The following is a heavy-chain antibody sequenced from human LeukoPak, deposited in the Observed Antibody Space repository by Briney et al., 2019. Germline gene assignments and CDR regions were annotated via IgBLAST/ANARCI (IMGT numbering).Heavy chain of an antibody. J-gene: IGHJ4*02. CDR3: ASTMYSSGSSDY. CDR2: ISSSGSTI. V-gene: IGHV3-48*03. CDR1: GFTFSSYE. D-gene: IGHD6-19*01. Sequence: SGGSLRLSCAASGFTFSSYEMNWVRQAPGKGLEWVSYISSSGSTIYYADSVKGRFTISRDNAKNSLYLQMNSLRAEDTAVYYCASTMYSSGSSDYWGQGTLVTVS.